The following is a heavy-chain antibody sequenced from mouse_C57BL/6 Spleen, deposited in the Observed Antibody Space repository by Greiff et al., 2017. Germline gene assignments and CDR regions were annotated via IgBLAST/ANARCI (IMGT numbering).Heavy chain of an antibody. Sequence: QVQLTESGAELVKPGASVKISCKASGYAFSSYWMNWVKQRPGTGLEWIGQIYPGDGDTNYNGKLKGKATLTADKTSSTVYMQLSSLNSDDSAVYVFSRLFYGSSLDYWGQGTTLTVST. J-gene: IGHJ2*01. V-gene: IGHV1-80*01. D-gene: IGHD1-1*01. CDR3: SRLFYGSSLDY. CDR1: GYAFSSYW. CDR2: IYPGDGDT.